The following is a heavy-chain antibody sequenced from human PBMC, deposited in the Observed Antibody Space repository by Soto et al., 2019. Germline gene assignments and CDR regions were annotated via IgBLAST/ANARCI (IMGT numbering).Heavy chain of an antibody. V-gene: IGHV3-7*01. CDR1: EFTLGSYW. Sequence: VGSLRLSCVASEFTLGSYWMTWVRQAPGKGLEWVANIKQDATEKNYVGSVKGRFTISRDNAKNSLYLQMNSLRVDDTAVYYCATQPEYYSYGMDVWGQGTPVTVSS. J-gene: IGHJ6*02. CDR3: ATQPEYYSYGMDV. CDR2: IKQDATEK.